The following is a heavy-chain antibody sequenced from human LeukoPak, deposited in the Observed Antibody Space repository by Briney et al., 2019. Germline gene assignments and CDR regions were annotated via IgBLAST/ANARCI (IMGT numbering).Heavy chain of an antibody. V-gene: IGHV4-34*01. CDR3: ARGRGYNAFDY. D-gene: IGHD5-24*01. CDR2: INHSGST. Sequence: SETLSLTCAVYGGSFSGYYWSWIRQPPGKGLEWIGEINHSGSTNHNPSLKSRVTISVDTSKNQFSLKLNSVTAADTALYYCARGRGYNAFDYWGQGTLVTVSS. J-gene: IGHJ4*02. CDR1: GGSFSGYY.